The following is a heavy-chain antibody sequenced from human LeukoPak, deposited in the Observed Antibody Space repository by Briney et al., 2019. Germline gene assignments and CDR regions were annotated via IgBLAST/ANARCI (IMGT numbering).Heavy chain of an antibody. CDR3: AMGRGYSYEGVYFDY. V-gene: IGHV3-11*04. CDR2: ISSSGSTI. CDR1: GFTFSDYY. J-gene: IGHJ4*02. Sequence: GGSLRLSCAASGFTFSDYYMSWIRQAPGKGLEWVSYISSSGSTIYYADSVEGRFTISRDNAKNSLYLQMNSLRAEDTAVYYCAMGRGYSYEGVYFDYWGQGTLVTVSS. D-gene: IGHD5-18*01.